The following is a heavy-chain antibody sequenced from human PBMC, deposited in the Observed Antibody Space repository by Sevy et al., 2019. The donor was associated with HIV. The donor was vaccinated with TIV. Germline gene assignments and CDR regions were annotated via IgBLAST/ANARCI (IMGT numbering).Heavy chain of an antibody. CDR1: GYTFTSYG. CDR2: ISAYNGNT. CDR3: ARGIAGATSRYRRNYYFDY. V-gene: IGHV1-18*04. Sequence: ASVKVSCKASGYTFTSYGISWVRQAPGQGLEWMGWISAYNGNTNYAQKLQGRVTMTTDTSTSTAYMELRSLRSDDTAVYYCARGIAGATSRYRRNYYFDYWGQGTLVTVSS. D-gene: IGHD1-26*01. J-gene: IGHJ4*02.